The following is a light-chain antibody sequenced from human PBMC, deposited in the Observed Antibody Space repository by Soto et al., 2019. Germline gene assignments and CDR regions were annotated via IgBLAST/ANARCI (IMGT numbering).Light chain of an antibody. CDR1: SSDVGGYNY. CDR2: EVS. J-gene: IGLJ2*01. V-gene: IGLV2-14*01. CDR3: SSYRRGSPLV. Sequence: QSALTQPASVSGPPGQSITISCTGTSSDVGGYNYVSWYQQHPSKAPKLMIYEVSNRPSGVSNRFSGSKSGNTASLTISGLQAEDEADYYCSSYRRGSPLVFSGGTKLTVL.